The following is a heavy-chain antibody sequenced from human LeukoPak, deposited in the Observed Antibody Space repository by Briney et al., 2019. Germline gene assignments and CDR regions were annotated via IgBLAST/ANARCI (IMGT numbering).Heavy chain of an antibody. J-gene: IGHJ3*02. CDR1: GFTFSSYG. V-gene: IGHV3-23*01. CDR3: ARAPVIQLWLRADAFDI. D-gene: IGHD5-18*01. CDR2: ISGSGGST. Sequence: GGSLSLSCAASGFTFSSYGMSWVRQAPGKGLEWVSAISGSGGSTYYADSVKGRFTISRDNSKNTLYLQMNSLRAEDAAVYYCARAPVIQLWLRADAFDIWGQGTMVTVSS.